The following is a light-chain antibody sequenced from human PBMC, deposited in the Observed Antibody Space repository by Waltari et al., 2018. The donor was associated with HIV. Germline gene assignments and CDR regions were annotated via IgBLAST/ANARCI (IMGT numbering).Light chain of an antibody. V-gene: IGLV3-25*03. CDR2: KGT. Sequence: SYELTQPPSVSVSPGQTARIACSGDALSSQYVYWYQQKSGQAPILVIYKGTERSSGIPGRFSGATSGTTVTLTISGVQAEDEADYYCQSGDSTITPGVFGGGTKLTVL. CDR3: QSGDSTITPGV. CDR1: ALSSQY. J-gene: IGLJ3*02.